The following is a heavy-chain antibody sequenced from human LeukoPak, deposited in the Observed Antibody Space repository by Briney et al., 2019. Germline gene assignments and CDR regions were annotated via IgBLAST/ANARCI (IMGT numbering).Heavy chain of an antibody. CDR1: GFTFSSYG. J-gene: IGHJ4*02. D-gene: IGHD5-24*01. Sequence: TGGSLRLSCAASGFTFSSYGMSRVRQAPGKGLEWVSGISWNSGSIGYADSVKGRFTISRDNAKNSLYLQMNSLRAEDMALYYCAKVGGYNEFDYWGQGTLVTVSS. V-gene: IGHV3-9*03. CDR3: AKVGGYNEFDY. CDR2: ISWNSGSI.